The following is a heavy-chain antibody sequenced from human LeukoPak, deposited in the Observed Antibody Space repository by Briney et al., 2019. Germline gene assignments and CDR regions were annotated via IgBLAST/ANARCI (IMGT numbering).Heavy chain of an antibody. D-gene: IGHD2-2*01. CDR1: GGTFSSYA. V-gene: IGHV1-69*01. Sequence: SVKVSCKASGGTFSSYAISWVRQAPGQGLEWMGGIIPIFGTANYAQKFQGRVTITADESTSTAYMELSSLRSEDTAVYYCAREGYCSGTSCYQDYWGQGTLVTVSS. J-gene: IGHJ4*02. CDR2: IIPIFGTA. CDR3: AREGYCSGTSCYQDY.